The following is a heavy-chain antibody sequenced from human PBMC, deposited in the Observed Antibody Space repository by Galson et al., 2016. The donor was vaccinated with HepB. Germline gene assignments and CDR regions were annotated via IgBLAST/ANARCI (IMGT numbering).Heavy chain of an antibody. CDR3: VQVSTAPAA. Sequence: SLRLSCAASGFTFSNYGMTWVRQAPGKGLEVASSISRSGDSTDYADSVKGLVTISTDNSKNTLSLQMNSLTADDTAIYYCVQVSTAPAAWGKGTTVTVSS. J-gene: IGHJ6*04. V-gene: IGHV3-23*01. CDR2: ISRSGDST. CDR1: GFTFSNYG.